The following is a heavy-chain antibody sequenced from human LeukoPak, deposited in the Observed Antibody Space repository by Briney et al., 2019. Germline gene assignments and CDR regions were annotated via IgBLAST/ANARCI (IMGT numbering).Heavy chain of an antibody. D-gene: IGHD3-22*01. Sequence: ASVKVSCKASGYTLTSYGISWVRQAPGQGLEWMGWISAYNGNTNYAQKLQGRVTMTTDTSTSTAYMELRSLRSDDTAVYYCARDPTYYYDSSYYYYYGMDVWGQGTTVTVSS. CDR2: ISAYNGNT. CDR3: ARDPTYYYDSSYYYYYGMDV. V-gene: IGHV1-18*01. CDR1: GYTLTSYG. J-gene: IGHJ6*02.